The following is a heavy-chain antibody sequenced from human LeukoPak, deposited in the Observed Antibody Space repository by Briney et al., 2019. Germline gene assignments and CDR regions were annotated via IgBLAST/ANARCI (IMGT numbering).Heavy chain of an antibody. V-gene: IGHV1-2*06. CDR2: INPNSGGT. J-gene: IGHJ4*02. D-gene: IGHD3-10*01. CDR1: GYTFTAYY. CDR3: ARASYYGSGIDS. Sequence: ASLKVSCKASGYTFTAYYMHWVRRAPGQGLEWMGRINPNSGGTNFAQKFQGRVTMTRDTSISTAYMELSRLRSDDTAVYYCARASYYGSGIDSWGQGTLVTVSS.